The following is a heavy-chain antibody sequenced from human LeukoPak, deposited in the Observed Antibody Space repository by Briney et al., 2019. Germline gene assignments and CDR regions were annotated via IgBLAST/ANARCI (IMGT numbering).Heavy chain of an antibody. CDR2: ITGGADIT. Sequence: GGSLRLSCAASGFTFSNYAMTWVRQAPGKGLEWVSLITGGADITYYADSVKGRFTISRDNSKNMLFLQMNSLRVEDTAVYYCAKDPPSGYCSGGTCNDSPFDSWGQGTLVTVSS. V-gene: IGHV3-23*01. CDR3: AKDPPSGYCSGGTCNDSPFDS. J-gene: IGHJ4*02. D-gene: IGHD2-15*01. CDR1: GFTFSNYA.